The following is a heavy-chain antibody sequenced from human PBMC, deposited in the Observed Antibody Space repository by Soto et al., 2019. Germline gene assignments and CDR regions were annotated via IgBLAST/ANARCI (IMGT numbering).Heavy chain of an antibody. V-gene: IGHV3-7*03. CDR2: IRQDGGAQ. D-gene: IGHD3-10*01. CDR1: GFTFTTNW. CDR3: VRGGHGSGSYLGSY. Sequence: VQLVESGGGLAQPGGSLRLSCVASGFTFTTNWMNWVRQAPGKGLEWVADIRQDGGAQNYVDSVKGRFTISRDNAKNSVFLQMDSLRTEDMAVYYCVRGGHGSGSYLGSYWGQGILVTVSS. J-gene: IGHJ4*02.